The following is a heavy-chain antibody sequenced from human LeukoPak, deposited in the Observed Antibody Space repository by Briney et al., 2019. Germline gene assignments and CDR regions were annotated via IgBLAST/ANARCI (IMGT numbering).Heavy chain of an antibody. J-gene: IGHJ5*02. CDR3: ARDQNLYYYDSSGYNWFDP. CDR2: IIPIFGTA. CDR1: GGTFSSYA. V-gene: IGHV1-69*13. Sequence: ASVTVSCKASGGTFSSYAISWVRQAPGQGLEWMGGIIPIFGTANYAQKFQGRVTITADESTSTAYMELSSLRSEDTAVYYCARDQNLYYYDSSGYNWFDPWGQGTLATVSS. D-gene: IGHD3-22*01.